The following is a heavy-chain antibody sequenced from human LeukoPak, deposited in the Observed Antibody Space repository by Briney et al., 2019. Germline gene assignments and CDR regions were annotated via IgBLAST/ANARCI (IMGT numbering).Heavy chain of an antibody. J-gene: IGHJ5*02. D-gene: IGHD5-12*01. CDR1: GFTFSSYS. CDR2: ISSSSSYI. Sequence: TGGSLRLSCAASGFTFSSYSMNWVRQAPGKGLEWVSSISSSSSYIYYADSVKGRFTISRDNAKNSLYLQMNSLRAEDTAVYYCARDGSGYVGDWFDPWGQGTLVTVSS. V-gene: IGHV3-21*01. CDR3: ARDGSGYVGDWFDP.